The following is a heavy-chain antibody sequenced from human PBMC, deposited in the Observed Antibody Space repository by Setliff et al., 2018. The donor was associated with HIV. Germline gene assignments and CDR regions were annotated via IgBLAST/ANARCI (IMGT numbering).Heavy chain of an antibody. CDR2: LYGHSST. CDR1: GDSIGTGTHY. J-gene: IGHJ4*02. CDR3: SRLYGSGHYFAFDF. V-gene: IGHV4-39*01. Sequence: SETLSLTCNVSGDSIGTGTHYWAWIRQPPGKVLEWIGSLYGHSSTYYTKSLRGRVTISADTSKNQFSLRLSSVTALDTAVYYCSRLYGSGHYFAFDFWGQGALVTVSS. D-gene: IGHD3-10*01.